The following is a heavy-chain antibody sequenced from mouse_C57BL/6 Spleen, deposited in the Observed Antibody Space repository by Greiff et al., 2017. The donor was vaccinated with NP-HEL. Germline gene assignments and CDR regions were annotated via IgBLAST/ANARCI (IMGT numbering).Heavy chain of an antibody. J-gene: IGHJ2*01. CDR3: ARASNFFDN. CDR1: GYTFTSYG. V-gene: IGHV1-81*01. CDR2: IYPRSGNT. Sequence: QVQLQQSGAELARPGASVKLSCKASGYTFTSYGISWVKQRTGQGLEWIGEIYPRSGNTYYNEKFKGKATLTADKSSSTAYMELRSLTSEDSAVYFCARASNFFDNWGEGTPLTVSS.